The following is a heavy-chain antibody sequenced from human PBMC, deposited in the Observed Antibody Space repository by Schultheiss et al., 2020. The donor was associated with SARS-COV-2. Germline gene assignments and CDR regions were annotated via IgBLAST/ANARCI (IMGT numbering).Heavy chain of an antibody. V-gene: IGHV4-34*01. D-gene: IGHD3-16*02. Sequence: SETLSLTCAVYGGSFSGYYWSWIRQPPGKGLEWIGEINHSGSTNYNPSLKSRVTISVDTSKNQFSLKLSSVTAAYTAVYYCARSYDYVWGSYRYKVWYFDDWGQGSLVTVSS. CDR2: INHSGST. CDR1: GGSFSGYY. J-gene: IGHJ4*02. CDR3: ARSYDYVWGSYRYKVWYFDD.